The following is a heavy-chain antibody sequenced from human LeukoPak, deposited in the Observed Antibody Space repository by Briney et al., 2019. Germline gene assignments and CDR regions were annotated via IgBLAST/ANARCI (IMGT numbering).Heavy chain of an antibody. J-gene: IGHJ4*02. Sequence: NPGGSLRLSCAASGFTFGSYTMNWVRQAPGKGLEWVSSISGSSTYIYYADSVKGRFTISRDNAKNSLYLQINSLRAEDTAVYYCARDLSGSYHTPFGYWGQGTLVTVSS. D-gene: IGHD1-26*01. CDR3: ARDLSGSYHTPFGY. CDR1: GFTFGSYT. CDR2: ISGSSTYI. V-gene: IGHV3-21*01.